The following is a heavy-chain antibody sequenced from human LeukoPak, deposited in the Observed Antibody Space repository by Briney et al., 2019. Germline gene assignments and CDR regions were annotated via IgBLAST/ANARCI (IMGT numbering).Heavy chain of an antibody. CDR3: ARDAYDFLTGRYSGSGGDS. Sequence: GASVKVSCRPSGYIFINFGINWVRQAPGQGLEWVGWISGYNGNTKYAQKFKGRVIMTTDTSTRIGYMELRSLRSDDTAVYYCARDAYDFLTGRYSGSGGDSWGQGTLVTVSS. CDR2: ISGYNGNT. V-gene: IGHV1-18*01. D-gene: IGHD3-9*01. CDR1: GYIFINFG. J-gene: IGHJ4*02.